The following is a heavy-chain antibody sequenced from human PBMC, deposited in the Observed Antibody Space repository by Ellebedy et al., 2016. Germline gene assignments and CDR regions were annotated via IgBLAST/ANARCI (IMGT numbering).Heavy chain of an antibody. D-gene: IGHD4-17*01. V-gene: IGHV3-23*01. CDR3: AKSTQDYGDSRTDF. J-gene: IGHJ4*02. Sequence: GGSLRLSXAASGFTFSSYAMHWVRQSPGKGLEWVSVISGSGGSTYYADSVKGRFTISRDNSKNTLYLQMNSLRAEDTTVYFCAKSTQDYGDSRTDFWGQGTLVTVSS. CDR2: ISGSGGST. CDR1: GFTFSSYA.